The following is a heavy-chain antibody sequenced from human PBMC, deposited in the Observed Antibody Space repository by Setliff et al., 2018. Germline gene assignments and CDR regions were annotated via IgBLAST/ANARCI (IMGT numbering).Heavy chain of an antibody. CDR1: GGSISSSSYY. Sequence: SETLSLTCTVSGGSISSSSYYWGWIRQPPGKGLEWIGSLYHTGSTDYNPSLNSRVTISVDTSKNQFSLKLSSVTAADTAVYYCARRETYYNFWSGYFDYWGQGTLVTVSS. D-gene: IGHD3-3*01. J-gene: IGHJ4*02. CDR2: LYHTGST. CDR3: ARRETYYNFWSGYFDY. V-gene: IGHV4-39*07.